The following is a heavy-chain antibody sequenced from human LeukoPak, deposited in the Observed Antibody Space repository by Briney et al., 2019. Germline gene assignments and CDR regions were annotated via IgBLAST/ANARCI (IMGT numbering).Heavy chain of an antibody. J-gene: IGHJ5*02. CDR3: ARESLDSSSWWGYEYNWFDP. Sequence: ASVKVSCKASGYTFTSYGISWVRQAPGQGLEWMGWISAYNGNTNYAQKLQGRVTMTTDTSTSTAYMELRSLRSDDTAVYYCARESLDSSSWWGYEYNWFDPRGQGTLVTVSS. V-gene: IGHV1-18*01. CDR1: GYTFTSYG. CDR2: ISAYNGNT. D-gene: IGHD6-13*01.